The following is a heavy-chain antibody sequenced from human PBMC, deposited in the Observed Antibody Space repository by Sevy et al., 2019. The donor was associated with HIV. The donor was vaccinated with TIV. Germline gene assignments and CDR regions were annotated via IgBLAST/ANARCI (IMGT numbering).Heavy chain of an antibody. CDR3: ARGGDSSGYYYVFYY. V-gene: IGHV4-61*01. J-gene: IGHJ4*02. CDR1: GGSVSSGSYY. Sequence: SETLSLTCTVSGGSVSSGSYYWSWIRQPPGKGLEWIGYIYYSGSTNYNSSLKSRVTISVDTSKNQFSLKLSSVTAADTAVYYCARGGDSSGYYYVFYYWGQGTLVTVSS. CDR2: IYYSGST. D-gene: IGHD3-22*01.